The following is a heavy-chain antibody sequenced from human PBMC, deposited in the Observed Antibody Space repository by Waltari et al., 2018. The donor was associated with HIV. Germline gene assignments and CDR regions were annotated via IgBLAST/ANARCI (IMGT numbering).Heavy chain of an antibody. CDR3: ARDGHFYDSRPLDH. CDR2: IKYGGRNN. CDR1: GFTFSPFA. V-gene: IGHV3-30*04. D-gene: IGHD3-22*01. J-gene: IGHJ4*02. Sequence: QVQLVESGGGVVQPGGSLRLSCVASGFTFSPFAFHWVRQAPGKGPEWVALIKYGGRNNVYADAGKGRFTISRDNSKNTLYLQMTSLRAEDTAVYYCARDGHFYDSRPLDHWGQGTLVTVSS.